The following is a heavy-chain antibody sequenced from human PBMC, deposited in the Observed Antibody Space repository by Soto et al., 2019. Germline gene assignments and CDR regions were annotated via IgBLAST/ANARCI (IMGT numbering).Heavy chain of an antibody. V-gene: IGHV3-23*01. CDR1: GFTFGSRA. J-gene: IGHJ4*02. Sequence: GGSLRLSCVASGFTFGSRAMSWVRQAPGKGLEWVSAISAGGSNTNYADSVKGRFTISSDNSKNTLYLQMNGLRADDTAVYYCAKEYSTSFDYWGQGTPVTVSS. CDR3: AKEYSTSFDY. CDR2: ISAGGSNT. D-gene: IGHD6-6*01.